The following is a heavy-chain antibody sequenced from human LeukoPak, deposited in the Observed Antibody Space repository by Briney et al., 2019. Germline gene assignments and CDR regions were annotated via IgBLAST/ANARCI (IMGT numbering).Heavy chain of an antibody. CDR1: GFTFSSYA. Sequence: PGGSLRLSCAASGFTFSSYAMSWVRQAPGKGLEWVSAISGSGGSTYYADSVKGRFTISRDNSKNTLYLQMNSLRAEDTAVYCCAKEYYYDSSGYWSEAFDIWGQGTMVTVSS. CDR2: ISGSGGST. V-gene: IGHV3-23*01. J-gene: IGHJ3*02. CDR3: AKEYYYDSSGYWSEAFDI. D-gene: IGHD3-22*01.